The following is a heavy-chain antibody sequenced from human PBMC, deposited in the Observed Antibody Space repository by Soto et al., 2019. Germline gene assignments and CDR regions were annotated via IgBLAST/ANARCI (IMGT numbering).Heavy chain of an antibody. CDR2: IIPIFGTA. V-gene: IGHV1-69*06. Sequence: ASVKVSCKASGGTFSSYAISWVRQAPGQGLEWMGGIIPIFGTANYAQKFQGRVTITADKSTSTAYMELSSLRSEDTAVYYCAREYSYGYTNYYFDYWGQRTLVTVSS. J-gene: IGHJ4*02. CDR1: GGTFSSYA. CDR3: AREYSYGYTNYYFDY. D-gene: IGHD5-18*01.